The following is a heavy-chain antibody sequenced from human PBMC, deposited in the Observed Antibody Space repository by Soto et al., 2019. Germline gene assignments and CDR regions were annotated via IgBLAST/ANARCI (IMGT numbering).Heavy chain of an antibody. CDR2: IYWDDDK. J-gene: IGHJ4*02. V-gene: IGHV2-5*02. Sequence: QITLKESGPTLVKPTQTLTLTCTFSGFSISTSGVGVGWIRQPPGKALEWLALIYWDDDKRYSPILKSRLTITKDISKNQVVLTVTNMDPVDTATYYCAHRDGNMVRGVISFDYWGQGTLVTVSS. CDR3: AHRDGNMVRGVISFDY. CDR1: GFSISTSGVG. D-gene: IGHD3-10*01.